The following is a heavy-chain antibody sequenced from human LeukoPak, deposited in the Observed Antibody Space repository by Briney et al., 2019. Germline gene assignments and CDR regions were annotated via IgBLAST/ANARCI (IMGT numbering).Heavy chain of an antibody. J-gene: IGHJ4*02. CDR3: TKEGPLQHCSNTTCYVDH. V-gene: IGHV3-30*18. CDR1: GFSFSSSG. CDR2: ISYDGDNQ. D-gene: IGHD2-2*01. Sequence: GGSLRLSCAASGFSFSSSGMHWVRQAPGKGLEWVTFISYDGDNQYYAASVKGRFTVSRSNPKNTLFLDLTSLRPEDTAVYYCTKEGPLQHCSNTTCYVDHWGQGTLVTVSS.